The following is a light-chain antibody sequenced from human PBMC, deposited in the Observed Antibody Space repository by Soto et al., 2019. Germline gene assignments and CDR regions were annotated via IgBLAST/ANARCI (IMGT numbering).Light chain of an antibody. CDR1: QGIANY. Sequence: DVQITQSPSSLSASVRDRVTMACRASQGIANYLSWYQQKPGKVPNLLIYAAYTLQSGVPSRFSGSGSGTEFSLTISSLQPEDFATYYCQQYNAYPWTFGQVSKVDIK. CDR2: AAY. CDR3: QQYNAYPWT. V-gene: IGKV1-27*01. J-gene: IGKJ1*01.